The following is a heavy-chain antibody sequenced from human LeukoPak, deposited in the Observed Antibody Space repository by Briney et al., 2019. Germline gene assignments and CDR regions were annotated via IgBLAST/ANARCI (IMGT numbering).Heavy chain of an antibody. D-gene: IGHD6-13*01. J-gene: IGHJ3*02. CDR2: MNPNSGNT. V-gene: IGHV1-8*01. CDR3: ARVVGIAAAATDAFDI. Sequence: ASVKVSCKASGYTFTGYDINWVRQATGQGLEWMGWMNPNSGNTGYAQKFQGRVTMTRNTSISTAYMELSSLRSEDTAVYYCARVVGIAAAATDAFDIWGQGTMVTVSS. CDR1: GYTFTGYD.